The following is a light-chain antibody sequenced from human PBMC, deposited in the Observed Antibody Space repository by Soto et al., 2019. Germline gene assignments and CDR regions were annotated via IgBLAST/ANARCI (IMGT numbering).Light chain of an antibody. CDR2: AAS. CDR1: QSVTSTY. J-gene: IGKJ2*01. CDR3: QQYGSSPLLYT. V-gene: IGKV3-20*01. Sequence: ENVLTQSPGTLSLSPGERATLSCRAGQSVTSTYLAWYQHKPGQAPRLLIYAASSRATGIPDRFSGSGSGTDFTLTISRLEPEDFAVYYCQQYGSSPLLYTFGQGTKLELK.